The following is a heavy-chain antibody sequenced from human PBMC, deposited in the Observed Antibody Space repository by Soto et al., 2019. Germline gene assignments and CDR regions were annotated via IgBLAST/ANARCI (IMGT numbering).Heavy chain of an antibody. CDR2: VKRKSEGGTT. Sequence: EVQLVESGGGLVKPGGSLRLSCAASGFTFSDAWMNWVRQAPGKGLEWVGRVKRKSEGGTTDYAAPLKGRFTISRDDSPSTVYLQSDSLKTEDTAVYYCATEGHNYCFHSIASWGQGTLVTVSS. D-gene: IGHD3-10*01. J-gene: IGHJ4*02. CDR3: ATEGHNYCFHSIAS. V-gene: IGHV3-15*07. CDR1: GFTFSDAW.